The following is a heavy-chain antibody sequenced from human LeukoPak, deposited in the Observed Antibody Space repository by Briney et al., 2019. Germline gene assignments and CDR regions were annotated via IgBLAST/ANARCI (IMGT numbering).Heavy chain of an antibody. Sequence: SETLSLTCAVSGGSISSGGYSWSWIRQPPGKGLEWIGYIYHSGSTYYNPSLKSRVTISVDRSKNQFSLKLSSVAAADTAVYYCARVMNGYSYGYVDYWGQGTLVTVSS. J-gene: IGHJ4*02. CDR1: GGSISSGGYS. CDR2: IYHSGST. V-gene: IGHV4-30-2*01. CDR3: ARVMNGYSYGYVDY. D-gene: IGHD5-18*01.